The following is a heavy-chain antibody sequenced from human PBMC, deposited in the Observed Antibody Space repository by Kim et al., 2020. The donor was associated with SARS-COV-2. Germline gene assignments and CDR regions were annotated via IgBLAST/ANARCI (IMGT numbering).Heavy chain of an antibody. D-gene: IGHD5-18*01. CDR3: ARVSGYGPSNLDY. J-gene: IGHJ4*02. V-gene: IGHV1-46*01. Sequence: YAQEFQGRVTMTRDTSTSTVYMELSSLRSEDTAVYYCARVSGYGPSNLDYWGQGTLVTVSS.